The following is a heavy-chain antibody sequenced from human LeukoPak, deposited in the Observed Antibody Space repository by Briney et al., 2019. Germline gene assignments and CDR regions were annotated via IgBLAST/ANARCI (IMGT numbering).Heavy chain of an antibody. J-gene: IGHJ4*02. Sequence: GASVKVSCKASGGTFSSYAISWVRQAPGQGLEWMGGIIPIFGTANYAQKFQGRVTITADESTSTAYMELSSLRSEDTAVYYCARESPELMHYYDSSGYFPLGYWGQGTLVTVSS. CDR2: IIPIFGTA. CDR3: ARESPELMHYYDSSGYFPLGY. V-gene: IGHV1-69*13. CDR1: GGTFSSYA. D-gene: IGHD3-22*01.